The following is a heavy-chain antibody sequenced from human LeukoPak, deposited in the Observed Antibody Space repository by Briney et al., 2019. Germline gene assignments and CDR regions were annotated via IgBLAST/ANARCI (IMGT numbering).Heavy chain of an antibody. CDR1: GGTFSSYA. CDR2: IIPIFGTA. V-gene: IGHV1-69*01. D-gene: IGHD2-15*01. J-gene: IGHJ4*03. Sequence: SVKVSCKASGGTFSSYAISWVRQAPGQGLEWVGGIIPIFGTANYAQKFQGRVTITADESTSTAYMELSSLRSEDTAVYYCARAPASPYCSGGSCYLVYWGQGTLVTVSS. CDR3: ARAPASPYCSGGSCYLVY.